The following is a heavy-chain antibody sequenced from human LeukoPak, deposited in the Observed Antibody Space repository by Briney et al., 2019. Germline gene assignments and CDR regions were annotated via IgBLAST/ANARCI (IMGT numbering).Heavy chain of an antibody. D-gene: IGHD3-22*01. Sequence: PGGSLRLSCAASGFTFSSYAMSWVRQAPGKGLEWVSAISGSGGSTYYADSVKGRFTISRDNAKNSLYLQMNSLRAEDTAVYYCARDYYDSSGYINPHFDYWGQGTLVTVSS. CDR2: ISGSGGST. J-gene: IGHJ4*02. V-gene: IGHV3-23*01. CDR3: ARDYYDSSGYINPHFDY. CDR1: GFTFSSYA.